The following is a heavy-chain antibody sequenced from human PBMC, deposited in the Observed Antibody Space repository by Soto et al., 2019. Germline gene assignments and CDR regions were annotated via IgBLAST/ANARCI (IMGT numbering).Heavy chain of an antibody. J-gene: IGHJ4*02. CDR3: AREVSGIQAFDY. CDR1: GGSINSSYW. CDR2: ISHGGST. D-gene: IGHD1-20*01. Sequence: QVQLQESGPGLVKPSETLSLTCVVSGGSINSSYWWNWVRQPPGKGLEWIGEISHGGSTNFNPSLMSRATISVDKSKNHLSLKLDSVTAADTAVYYCAREVSGIQAFDYGGQGTLVTVSS. V-gene: IGHV4-4*02.